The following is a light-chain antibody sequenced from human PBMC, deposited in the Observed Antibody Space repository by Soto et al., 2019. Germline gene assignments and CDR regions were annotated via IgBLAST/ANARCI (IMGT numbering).Light chain of an antibody. Sequence: EIVLTQSPGTRSLSPLEIATLSCMASQSVSNNYLAWYQQKPGQAPRLLIYGASNRATGIPDRFSGSGSGTDFTLTITRLETDDFAVYYCQQHGSSVTFGQGTRLEIK. V-gene: IGKV3-20*01. CDR1: QSVSNNY. CDR3: QQHGSSVT. CDR2: GAS. J-gene: IGKJ5*01.